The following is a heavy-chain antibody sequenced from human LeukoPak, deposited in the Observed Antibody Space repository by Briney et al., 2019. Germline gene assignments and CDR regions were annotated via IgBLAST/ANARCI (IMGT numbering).Heavy chain of an antibody. J-gene: IGHJ4*02. CDR1: GFTFSGFW. Sequence: GGSLRLSCAASGFTFSGFWMHWVRQAPGKGLVWVSAISGSGGSTYYADSVKGRFTISRDNSKNTLYLQMNSLRAEDTAVYYCAKAGSLGEQLAPYYFDYWGQGTLVTVSS. V-gene: IGHV3-23*01. CDR3: AKAGSLGEQLAPYYFDY. CDR2: ISGSGGST. D-gene: IGHD6-6*01.